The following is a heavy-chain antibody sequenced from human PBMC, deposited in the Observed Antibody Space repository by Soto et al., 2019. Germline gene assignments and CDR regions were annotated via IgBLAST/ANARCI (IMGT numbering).Heavy chain of an antibody. CDR2: ISGSGGRT. CDR3: AKDVRAADGTGDYFDY. Sequence: GGSLRLSCAASGFTFSSYALSWVRQAPGKALEWVSAISGSGGRTYYADSVKGRFTISRDNSKNTLYLQMNSLRAEDTAVYYCAKDVRAADGTGDYFDYWGQGTLVTVSS. J-gene: IGHJ4*02. D-gene: IGHD6-13*01. V-gene: IGHV3-23*01. CDR1: GFTFSSYA.